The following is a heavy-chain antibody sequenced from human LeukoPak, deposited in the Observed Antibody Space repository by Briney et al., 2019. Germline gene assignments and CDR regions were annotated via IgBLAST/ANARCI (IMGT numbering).Heavy chain of an antibody. CDR1: GYTFTSYD. CDR2: MNPNSGNT. J-gene: IGHJ4*02. CDR3: ARGNRYSSSSPCDY. D-gene: IGHD6-6*01. Sequence: GASVKVSCKASGYTFTSYDINWVRQATGQGLEWMGWMNPNSGNTGYAQKFQGRVTMTRNNSISTAYMELSRLRSEDTAVYYCARGNRYSSSSPCDYWGQGTLVTVSS. V-gene: IGHV1-8*01.